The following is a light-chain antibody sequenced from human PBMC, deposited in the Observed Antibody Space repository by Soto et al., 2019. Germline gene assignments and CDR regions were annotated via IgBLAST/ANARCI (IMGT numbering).Light chain of an antibody. J-gene: IGKJ2*01. CDR3: QQYDRFPYT. Sequence: DIQMTQSPSTLSASVGDTVTITCRASQSLSYWLAWYQQKPGQAPKLLIHKASTLESGVPSRFSGSGSGTEFTLTISGLQPDDFATFYCQQYDRFPYTFGQGIKLEIK. CDR1: QSLSYW. V-gene: IGKV1-5*03. CDR2: KAS.